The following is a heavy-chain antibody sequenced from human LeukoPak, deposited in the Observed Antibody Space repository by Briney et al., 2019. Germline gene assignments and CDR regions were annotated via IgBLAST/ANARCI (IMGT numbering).Heavy chain of an antibody. CDR1: GYTFTNYG. CDR2: ISAYSGNT. CDR3: ARDIATIVHQD. D-gene: IGHD1-26*01. V-gene: IGHV1-18*01. J-gene: IGHJ4*02. Sequence: ASVKVSCKTSGYTFTNYGISWVRQAPGQGLEWMGWISAYSGNTNYVQKFRGRVTMTTDTSTSTVYMELSSLTSDDTAVYYCARDIATIVHQDWGQGTQVIVSS.